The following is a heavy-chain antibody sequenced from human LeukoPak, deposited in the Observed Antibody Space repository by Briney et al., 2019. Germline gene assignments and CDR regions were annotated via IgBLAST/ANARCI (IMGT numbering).Heavy chain of an antibody. J-gene: IGHJ4*02. V-gene: IGHV3-23*01. Sequence: GGSLRLSCAASGFTFSSYAMSWVRQAPGKGLEWVSAISGSGGSTYYADSVKGRLTISRDNSKNTLYLQMNSLRAEDTAVYYCAKDHRSGGPPFYFDYWGQGTLVTVSS. CDR2: ISGSGGST. CDR1: GFTFSSYA. CDR3: AKDHRSGGPPFYFDY.